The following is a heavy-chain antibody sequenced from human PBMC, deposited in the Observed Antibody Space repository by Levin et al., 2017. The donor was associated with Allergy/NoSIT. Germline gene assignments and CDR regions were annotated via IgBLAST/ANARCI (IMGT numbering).Heavy chain of an antibody. CDR1: GFTFSSYS. Sequence: PGGSLRLSCAASGFTFSSYSMNWVRQAPGKGLEWVSYISSSSSTIYYADSVKGRFTISRDNAKNSLYLQMNSLRAEDTAVYYCASEKGEYFDYWGQGTLVTVSS. V-gene: IGHV3-48*01. D-gene: IGHD3-16*01. CDR2: ISSSSSTI. J-gene: IGHJ4*02. CDR3: ASEKGEYFDY.